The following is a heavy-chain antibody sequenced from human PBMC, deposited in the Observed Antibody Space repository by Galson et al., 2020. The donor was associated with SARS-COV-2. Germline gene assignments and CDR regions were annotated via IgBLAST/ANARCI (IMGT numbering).Heavy chain of an antibody. Sequence: TGGSLRLSCAASGFNLRDHSLNWVRPAPGRGLEWVSCISNTGKYINYRDSVKGRFTISRDNAKNSLFLQLNSLRAEDTAVYYCARDSRVGVCNGENWYFDLWGRGALVTVSS. J-gene: IGHJ2*01. CDR3: ARDSRVGVCNGENWYFDL. D-gene: IGHD2-8*01. V-gene: IGHV3-21*06. CDR1: GFNLRDHS. CDR2: ISNTGKYI.